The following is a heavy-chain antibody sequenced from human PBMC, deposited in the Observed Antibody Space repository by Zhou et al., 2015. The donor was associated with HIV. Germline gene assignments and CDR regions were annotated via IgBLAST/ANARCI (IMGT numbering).Heavy chain of an antibody. V-gene: IGHV1-69*12. D-gene: IGHD6-13*01. CDR1: GGTFSSYA. J-gene: IGHJ5*02. CDR2: IIPIFGTA. Sequence: QVQLVQSGAEVKKPGSSVKVSCKASGGTFSSYAISWVRQAPGQGLEWMGGIIPIFGTANYAQKFQGRVTITADESTSTAYMELSSLRSEDTAVYYCAKGRRYSSSWQRAYSNWFDPWGQGTLVTVSS. CDR3: AKGRRYSSSWQRAYSNWFDP.